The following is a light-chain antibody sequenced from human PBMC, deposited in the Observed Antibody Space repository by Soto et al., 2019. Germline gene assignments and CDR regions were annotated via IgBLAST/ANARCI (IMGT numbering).Light chain of an antibody. CDR3: QQGDDWPIT. J-gene: IGKJ5*01. CDR2: DAS. V-gene: IGKV3-11*01. CDR1: QSVNRY. Sequence: EVVLTQSPATLSLSPGERATLSCRASQSVNRYLAWYQQKPGQAPRLLMYDASNRATGIPARFSGSGSGTDFTLTISSLDPEDFAVYYCQQGDDWPITFGQGTRLDIK.